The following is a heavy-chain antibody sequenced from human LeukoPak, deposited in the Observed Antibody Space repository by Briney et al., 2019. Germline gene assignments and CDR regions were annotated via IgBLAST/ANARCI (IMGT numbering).Heavy chain of an antibody. CDR1: GGSFSGYY. Sequence: SETLSLTCAVYGGSFSGYYWSWLRQPPGKGLEWIGEINHGGSANYNPSLMSRGTISVDTSKNQFSLNLTSVTAADTAFYYCARRTGWYWGYYFDYWGQGTLVTVSS. D-gene: IGHD6-19*01. CDR2: INHGGSA. J-gene: IGHJ4*02. V-gene: IGHV4-34*01. CDR3: ARRTGWYWGYYFDY.